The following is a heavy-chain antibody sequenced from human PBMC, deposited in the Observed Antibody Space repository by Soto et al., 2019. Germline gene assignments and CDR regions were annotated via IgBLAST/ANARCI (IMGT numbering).Heavy chain of an antibody. CDR3: ARVEAVAGLYNYHGLDV. CDR1: GGTFSNYA. V-gene: IGHV1-69*12. Sequence: QVQLVQSGAEVKKPGSSVKVSCKVSGGTFSNYAIDWVRLAPGPGLEWMGGIVPIFGTTYYTQKFQGRATIIADDSTTTAYLEMSSLRSEDTAIYYGARVEAVAGLYNYHGLDVWGQGTAVTVSS. D-gene: IGHD6-19*01. CDR2: IVPIFGTT. J-gene: IGHJ6*02.